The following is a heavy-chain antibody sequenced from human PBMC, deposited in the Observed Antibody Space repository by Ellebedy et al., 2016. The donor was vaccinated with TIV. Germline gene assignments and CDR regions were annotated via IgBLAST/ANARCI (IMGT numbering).Heavy chain of an antibody. CDR2: IIPIFGTP. J-gene: IGHJ4*02. D-gene: IGHD6-13*01. CDR3: ARGTYSSSWYGMDF. CDR1: GGTFSSYS. V-gene: IGHV1-69*06. Sequence: AASVKVSCKASGGTFSSYSMIWVRQAPGQGLEWMGGIIPIFGTPDYAQSFQGRVTITADTSTSTAYLELSSLRAEDTAGYYCARGTYSSSWYGMDFWGQGTPVTVSS.